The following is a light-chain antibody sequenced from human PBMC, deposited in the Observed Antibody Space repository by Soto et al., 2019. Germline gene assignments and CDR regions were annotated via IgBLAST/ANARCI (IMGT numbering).Light chain of an antibody. Sequence: ESVLTQSPGTLSLSPGDRATLSCRASQSVSGSYLAWYQQKPGQAPRLLIYGASSRATGIPDRFSGSGSGTDFTLPINRLEPEDFAVYYCLQYGSSPPAYTFGQGTKLEIK. CDR2: GAS. V-gene: IGKV3-20*01. J-gene: IGKJ2*01. CDR3: LQYGSSPPAYT. CDR1: QSVSGSY.